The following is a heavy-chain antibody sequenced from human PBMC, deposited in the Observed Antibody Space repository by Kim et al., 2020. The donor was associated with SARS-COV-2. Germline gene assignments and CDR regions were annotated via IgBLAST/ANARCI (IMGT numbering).Heavy chain of an antibody. J-gene: IGHJ4*02. CDR1: GFTFSSYG. Sequence: GGSLRLSCAASGFTFSSYGMHWVRQAPGKGLEWVAVISYDGSNKYYADSVKGRFTISRDNSKNTLYLQMNSLRAEDTAVYYCAKGDSSSFIVVYWGQGTLVTVSS. CDR2: ISYDGSNK. D-gene: IGHD6-13*01. CDR3: AKGDSSSFIVVY. V-gene: IGHV3-30*18.